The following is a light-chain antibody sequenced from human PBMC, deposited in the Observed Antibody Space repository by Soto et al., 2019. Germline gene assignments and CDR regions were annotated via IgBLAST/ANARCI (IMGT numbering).Light chain of an antibody. CDR2: AAS. J-gene: IGKJ5*01. Sequence: DMRFARYPCLLWASVGDRVTITCRASQGISSYLAWSQHKPGKAPRLLIYAASTLQSGVPSRFSGSGSGTEFTLTITSLQPEDFAAHCCPPLHDYPITFGQGKRLEIK. CDR1: QGISSY. CDR3: PPLHDYPIT. V-gene: IGKV1-9*01.